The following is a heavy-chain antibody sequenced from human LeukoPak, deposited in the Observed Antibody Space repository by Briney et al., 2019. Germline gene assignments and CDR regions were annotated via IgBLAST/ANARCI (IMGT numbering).Heavy chain of an antibody. CDR3: AREVFDTSISAYYTDV. CDR2: ISVNNGNT. V-gene: IGHV1-18*01. J-gene: IGHJ6*03. CDR1: GDRFNSYG. Sequence: ASVKVSCKASGDRFNSYGISWVRQAPGQGLEWLGWISVNNGNTNYAQKLEGRVTITTDTSTNTGYMELRSLRAHDTAVYYYAREVFDTSISAYYTDVWGKGTRVTVSS. D-gene: IGHD3-9*01.